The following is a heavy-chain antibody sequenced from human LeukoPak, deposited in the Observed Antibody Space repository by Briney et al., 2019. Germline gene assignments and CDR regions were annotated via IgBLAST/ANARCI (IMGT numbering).Heavy chain of an antibody. J-gene: IGHJ4*02. CDR3: ARGDDYGSPKLFTE. CDR1: EYTFSGYY. D-gene: IGHD3-10*01. CDR2: IDPDNGNT. V-gene: IGHV1-2*02. Sequence: ASVKVSCKASEYTFSGYYFSWMRRAPGQGLEWMEWIDPDNGNTNFAQKFQGRVTLTRATSISTVYMELTSLRFDDTAVYYCARGDDYGSPKLFTEWGQGTLVTVSS.